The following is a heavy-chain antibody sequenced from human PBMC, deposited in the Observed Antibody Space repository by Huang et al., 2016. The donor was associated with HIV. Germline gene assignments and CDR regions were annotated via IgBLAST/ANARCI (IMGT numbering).Heavy chain of an antibody. V-gene: IGHV4-59*11. CDR3: ARDHHDFWRGYRRMYFFDH. J-gene: IGHJ4*02. D-gene: IGHD3-3*01. Sequence: QVQLQESGPGLVKPSETLSLTCTVSGGSISTHYWSWLRQPPGKGLEWIGSLDYSGSTHYSPSLKSRVTILLDTSKNQFSLRVNSVTAADTAMYYCARDHHDFWRGYRRMYFFDHWGQGTLVTVSS. CDR1: GGSISTHY. CDR2: LDYSGST.